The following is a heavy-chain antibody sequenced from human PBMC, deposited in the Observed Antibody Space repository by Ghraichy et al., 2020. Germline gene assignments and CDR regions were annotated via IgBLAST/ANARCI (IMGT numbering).Heavy chain of an antibody. J-gene: IGHJ4*02. CDR3: TTNLAY. CDR2: IKSETSGGTI. CDR1: GFAFSNAC. D-gene: IGHD1-14*01. V-gene: IGHV3-15*01. Sequence: LSLTCAASGFAFSNACMSWVRQAPGKGLEWVGRIKSETSGGTIEYAAPVQHRFTISRDDSKNTLYLQMNSLKTEDTAVYYCTTNLAYWGRGTLVTVSS.